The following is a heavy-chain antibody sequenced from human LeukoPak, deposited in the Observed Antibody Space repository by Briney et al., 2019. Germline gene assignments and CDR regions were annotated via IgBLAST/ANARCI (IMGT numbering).Heavy chain of an antibody. CDR2: ISAYNGNT. J-gene: IGHJ4*02. Sequence: ASVKVSCKASGYTFTSYGISWVRQAPGQGLEWMGWISAYNGNTNYAQKLQGRVTMTTDTSTSTAYMELRSLRSDDTAVYYCARIRTHSSSWYVPSGLSDYWGQGTLVTVSS. V-gene: IGHV1-18*01. D-gene: IGHD6-13*01. CDR1: GYTFTSYG. CDR3: ARIRTHSSSWYVPSGLSDY.